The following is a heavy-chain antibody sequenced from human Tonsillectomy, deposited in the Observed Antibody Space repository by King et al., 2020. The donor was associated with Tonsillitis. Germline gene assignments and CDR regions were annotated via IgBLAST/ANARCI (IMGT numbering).Heavy chain of an antibody. J-gene: IGHJ4*02. CDR1: GFTFSSYS. CDR2: ISSSSSTI. CDR3: ARPLMDYDFWSGYYRDPFGY. D-gene: IGHD3-3*01. V-gene: IGHV3-48*01. Sequence: VQLVESGGGLVQPGGSLRLSCAASGFTFSSYSMNWVRQAPGKGLEWVSYISSSSSTIYYADSVKGRFTISRDNAKNSLYLQMNSLRAEDTAVYYCARPLMDYDFWSGYYRDPFGYWGQGTLVTVSS.